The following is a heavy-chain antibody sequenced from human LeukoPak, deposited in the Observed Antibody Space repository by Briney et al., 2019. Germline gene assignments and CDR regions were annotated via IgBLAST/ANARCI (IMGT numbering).Heavy chain of an antibody. D-gene: IGHD6-13*01. Sequence: SETLSLTCAVYGGSFSGYYWSWIRQPPGKGLECIGEINHSGSTNYNPSLKSRVTISVDTSKNQFSLKLSSVTAADTAVYYCASPSAIAAAGTPSSFDYWGQGTLVTVSS. J-gene: IGHJ4*02. CDR3: ASPSAIAAAGTPSSFDY. CDR2: INHSGST. CDR1: GGSFSGYY. V-gene: IGHV4-34*01.